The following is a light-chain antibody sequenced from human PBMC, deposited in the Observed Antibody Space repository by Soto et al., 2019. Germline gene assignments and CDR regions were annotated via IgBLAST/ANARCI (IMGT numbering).Light chain of an antibody. J-gene: IGKJ3*01. CDR2: AAS. V-gene: IGKV1-9*01. CDR1: QGSSNF. CDR3: QQLNSYLFT. Sequence: DIQLTQSPSFLSASVGDRVTITCRARQGSSNFLASYQQKPGKAPKLLIYAASSLHSVVPSRFSGSGSGTEFTLPSSSLQPEDFANYYCQQLNSYLFTFGPGNKVY.